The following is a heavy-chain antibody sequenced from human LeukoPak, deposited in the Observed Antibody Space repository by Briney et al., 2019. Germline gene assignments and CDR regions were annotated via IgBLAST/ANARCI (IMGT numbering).Heavy chain of an antibody. CDR1: GGSISSYY. Sequence: SETLSLTCTVSGGSISSYYWSWIRQPPVKGLEWIGYIYYSGSTNYNPSLKSRVTISVDTSKNQFSLKLSSVTAADTAVYYCARIQYSSGWYWFDPWGQGTLVTVSS. V-gene: IGHV4-59*01. CDR3: ARIQYSSGWYWFDP. D-gene: IGHD6-19*01. CDR2: IYYSGST. J-gene: IGHJ5*02.